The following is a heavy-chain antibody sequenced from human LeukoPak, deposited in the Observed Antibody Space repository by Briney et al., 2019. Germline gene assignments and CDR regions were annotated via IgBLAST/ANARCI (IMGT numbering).Heavy chain of an antibody. J-gene: IGHJ5*02. D-gene: IGHD1-14*01. V-gene: IGHV4-61*02. Sequence: SETLSLTCTVSGGSISSGSYYWSWIRQPAGKGLEWIGRIYTSGSTNYNPSLKSRVTISVDTSKNQFSLKLSSVTAADTAVYYCAGLIRPGWFDPWGQGTLVTVSS. CDR3: AGLIRPGWFDP. CDR2: IYTSGST. CDR1: GGSISSGSYY.